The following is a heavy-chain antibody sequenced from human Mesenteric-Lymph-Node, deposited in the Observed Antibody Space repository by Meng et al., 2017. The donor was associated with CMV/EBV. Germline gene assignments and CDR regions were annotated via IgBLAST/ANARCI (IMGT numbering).Heavy chain of an antibody. J-gene: IGHJ4*02. CDR3: ARGASPYYFDY. CDR1: GYTFTAYY. Sequence: SFKASGYTFTAYYMHWVRQATGRGHEWMGRINQNNGGKKNAKKLQGRVTMTTDTSISTAYMDLNRLTSDDTAVYYCARGASPYYFDYWGQGTLVTVSS. V-gene: IGHV1-2*02. CDR2: INQNNGGK. D-gene: IGHD2-2*01.